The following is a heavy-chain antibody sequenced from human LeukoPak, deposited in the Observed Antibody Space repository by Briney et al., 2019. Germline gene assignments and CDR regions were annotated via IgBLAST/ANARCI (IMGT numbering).Heavy chain of an antibody. Sequence: SETLSLTCTVSGASISNYYWSWIRQPAGKGLEWIGRFYASGGTTASGGTNYNPSPKSRVTISVDNSKNQISLNLRSVTAADTAVYYCAISSGNYRPWGQGILVTVSS. CDR2: FYASGGTTASGGT. V-gene: IGHV4-4*07. D-gene: IGHD1-26*01. CDR3: AISSGNYRP. J-gene: IGHJ5*02. CDR1: GASISNYY.